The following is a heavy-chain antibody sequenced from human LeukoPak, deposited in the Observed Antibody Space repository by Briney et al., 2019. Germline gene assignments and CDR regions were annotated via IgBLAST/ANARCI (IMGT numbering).Heavy chain of an antibody. J-gene: IGHJ4*02. CDR2: IRSKAYGGTT. D-gene: IGHD1-26*01. V-gene: IGHV3-49*04. CDR1: GFTFGDYA. CDR3: TIDDDSLGELLGDFDY. Sequence: GGSLRLSCTASGFTFGDYAMSWVRQAPGKGLEWVGFIRSKAYGGTTEYAASVKGRFTISRDDSKSIAYLQMNSLKTEDTAVYYCTIDDDSLGELLGDFDYWGQGTLVTVSS.